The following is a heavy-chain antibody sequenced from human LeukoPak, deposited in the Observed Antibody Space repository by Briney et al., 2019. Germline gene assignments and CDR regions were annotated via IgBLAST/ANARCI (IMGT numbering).Heavy chain of an antibody. CDR1: GDSVPSNSVG. J-gene: IGHJ4*02. CDR3: ARSRNWAYDH. Sequence: SQTLSLTCAISGDSVPSNSVGWHWIRQSPSRGLEWLGRTYYRSKWYKDYAVSVKSRVTLNPDTSKNQFSLQLNSVTPEDTAVYYCARSRNWAYDHWGQGSLVTVSS. CDR2: TYYRSKWYK. V-gene: IGHV6-1*01. D-gene: IGHD7-27*01.